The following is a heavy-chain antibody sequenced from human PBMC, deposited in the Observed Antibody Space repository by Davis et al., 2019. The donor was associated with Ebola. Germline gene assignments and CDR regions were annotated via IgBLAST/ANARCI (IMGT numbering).Heavy chain of an antibody. CDR1: GGSFSGYY. V-gene: IGHV4-34*01. CDR2: INHSGST. D-gene: IGHD3-16*02. CDR3: ARGRYYDYVWGSYRYFSFDY. Sequence: MPSETLSLTCAVYGGSFSGYYWSWIRQPPGKGLEWIGEINHSGSTNYNPSLKSRVTISVDTSKNQFSLKLSSVTAADTAVYYCARGRYYDYVWGSYRYFSFDYWGQGTLVTVSS. J-gene: IGHJ4*02.